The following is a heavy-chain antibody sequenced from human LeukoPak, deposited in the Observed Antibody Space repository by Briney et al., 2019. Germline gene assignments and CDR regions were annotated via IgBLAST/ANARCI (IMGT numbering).Heavy chain of an antibody. CDR3: ARGFIAVACTALNWFYP. Sequence: PSETLSLTCAVSGGSFSDDFGTWLRQFPGKGLEWIGEVDQSGGTNYNPSLKGRVSMSLDTSKNHFSLKLRSVTAADTALYFCARGFIAVACTALNWFYPWGLGTLVTVSS. CDR2: VDQSGGT. CDR1: GGSFSDDF. V-gene: IGHV4-34*01. J-gene: IGHJ5*02. D-gene: IGHD6-19*01.